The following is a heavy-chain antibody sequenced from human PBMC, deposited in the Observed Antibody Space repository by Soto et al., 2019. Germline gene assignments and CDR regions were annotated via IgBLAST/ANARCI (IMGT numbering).Heavy chain of an antibody. J-gene: IGHJ4*02. CDR3: ARRDTSGFLRYFDT. V-gene: IGHV1-69*06. Sequence: QVQLVQSGAEVKKPGSSVKVSCKASGGSFNSNAFSWVRQAPGQGPEWMGGIVPNVGTVNYAQRFQGRVTITADKSTGTSYMELNNLRSEDTALYYCARRDTSGFLRYFDTWGQGTLVTVS. D-gene: IGHD3-3*01. CDR1: GGSFNSNA. CDR2: IVPNVGTV.